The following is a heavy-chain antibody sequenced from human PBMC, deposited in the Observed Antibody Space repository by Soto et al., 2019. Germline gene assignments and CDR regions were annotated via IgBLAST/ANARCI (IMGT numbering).Heavy chain of an antibody. D-gene: IGHD2-15*01. J-gene: IGHJ4*02. CDR1: GFTFSSYG. CDR3: ARGGYWCGGSCYSRVTDY. V-gene: IGHV3-33*01. Sequence: QVQLVESGGGVVQPGRSLRLSCAASGFTFSSYGMHWVRQAPGKGLEWVAGIWYDGSNKYYADSVKGRFTISRDNSKNTRYLQRNRLRAEDTAVYYCARGGYWCGGSCYSRVTDYWGQGTLVTVSS. CDR2: IWYDGSNK.